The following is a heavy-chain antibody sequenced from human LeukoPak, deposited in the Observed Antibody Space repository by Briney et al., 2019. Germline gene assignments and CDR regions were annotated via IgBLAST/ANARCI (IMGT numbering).Heavy chain of an antibody. CDR1: GFSFSNFV. V-gene: IGHV3-23*01. CDR3: AKDGVWGSFQS. J-gene: IGHJ5*02. Sequence: GGSLRLSCAASGFSFSNFVVNWVRQAPGMALEWVSSISGGGSSTYYADSVKGRFTISRDNSKNTLFLQMNSLRAEDTAVYYCAKDGVWGSFQSWGQGTLVTVSS. CDR2: ISGGGSST. D-gene: IGHD3-16*01.